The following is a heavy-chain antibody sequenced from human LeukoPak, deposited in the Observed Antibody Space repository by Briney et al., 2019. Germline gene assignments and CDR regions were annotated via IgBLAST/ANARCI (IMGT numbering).Heavy chain of an antibody. CDR3: ARNDFWSGYSFDY. CDR1: GGSISNYY. V-gene: IGHV4-59*08. D-gene: IGHD3-3*01. CDR2: IYYSGST. Sequence: SETLSLTCTVSGGSISNYYWSWNRQPPGKGLEWIGYIYYSGSTNYNPSLKSRVTISVDTSKNQFSLKLSSVTAADTAVYYCARNDFWSGYSFDYWGQGTLVTVSS. J-gene: IGHJ4*02.